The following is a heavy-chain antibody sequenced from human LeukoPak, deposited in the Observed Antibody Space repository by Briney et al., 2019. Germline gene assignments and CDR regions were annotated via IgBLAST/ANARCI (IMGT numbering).Heavy chain of an antibody. J-gene: IGHJ4*02. Sequence: GGSLRLSCAASGFTFSSYAIHWVRQAPGKGLEWVAVISYDGSNEYYADSVKGRFTISRDNSKNTLYLQMNSMRADDTAVYYCARRTALEQYFDYWGQGTLVTVSS. D-gene: IGHD1/OR15-1a*01. CDR1: GFTFSSYA. CDR2: ISYDGSNE. V-gene: IGHV3-30*04. CDR3: ARRTALEQYFDY.